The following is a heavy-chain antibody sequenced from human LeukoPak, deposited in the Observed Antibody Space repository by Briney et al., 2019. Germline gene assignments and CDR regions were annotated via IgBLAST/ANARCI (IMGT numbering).Heavy chain of an antibody. J-gene: IGHJ3*02. D-gene: IGHD6-6*01. CDR2: INPNSGGT. CDR1: GGTFSSYA. CDR3: ASRGSIAARVLAFDI. Sequence: ASVKVSCKASGGTFSSYAISWVRQAPGQGLEWMGWINPNSGGTNYAQKFQGRVTMTRDTSISTAYMELSRLRSDDTAVYYCASRGSIAARVLAFDIWGQGTMVTVSS. V-gene: IGHV1-2*02.